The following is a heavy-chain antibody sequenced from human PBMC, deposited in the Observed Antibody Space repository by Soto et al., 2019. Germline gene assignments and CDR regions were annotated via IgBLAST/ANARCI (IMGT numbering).Heavy chain of an antibody. V-gene: IGHV1-3*01. CDR3: ARDLGGWPDY. D-gene: IGHD2-15*01. CDR2: INASNGNT. J-gene: IGHJ4*02. Sequence: GASVKVSCKASGYTFTSYDINWVRQATGQGLEWMGWINASNGNTEYSQKFQGRVTITRDTSASTAYMELSSLRSEDTAVYYCARDLGGWPDYWGQGTLVTVSS. CDR1: GYTFTSYD.